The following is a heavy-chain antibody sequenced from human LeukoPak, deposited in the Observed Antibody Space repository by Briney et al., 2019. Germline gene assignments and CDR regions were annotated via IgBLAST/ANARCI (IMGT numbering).Heavy chain of an antibody. CDR3: ARDGYTERAFDI. CDR1: GYTFTGYY. D-gene: IGHD1-1*01. V-gene: IGHV1-2*02. J-gene: IGHJ3*02. Sequence: ASVKVSCKASGYTFTGYYMHWVRQAPGQGLEWMGWINPNSGGTNYAQKFQGRVTMTRDTSTSTVYMELSSLRSEDTAVYYCARDGYTERAFDIWGQGTMVTVSS. CDR2: INPNSGGT.